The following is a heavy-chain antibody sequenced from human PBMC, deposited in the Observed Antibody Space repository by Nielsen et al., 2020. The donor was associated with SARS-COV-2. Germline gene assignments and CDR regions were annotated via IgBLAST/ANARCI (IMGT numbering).Heavy chain of an antibody. CDR3: ARGRYYYGSGSYYNGYYYYYGMDV. D-gene: IGHD3-10*01. V-gene: IGHV4-34*01. J-gene: IGHJ6*02. CDR2: INHSGGT. Sequence: PGKGLEWIGEINHSGGTNYNPSLKSRVTISVDTSKNQFSLKLSSVTAADTAVYYCARGRYYYGSGSYYNGYYYYYGMDVWGQGTTVTVSS.